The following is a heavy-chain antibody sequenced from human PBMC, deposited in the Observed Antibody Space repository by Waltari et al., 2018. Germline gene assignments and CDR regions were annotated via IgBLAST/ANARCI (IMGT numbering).Heavy chain of an antibody. CDR3: ARAFGSGSYAWFDS. V-gene: IGHV4-39*01. CDR2: MYYRGSS. CDR1: GDSVTRGSSY. D-gene: IGHD3-10*01. Sequence: QLQLQESGPGLVKPSETLSLTCSVSGDSVTRGSSYWGWIRQPPRKGLEWIGIMYYRGSSYSNPSLKSRVTISVDTSKNQFSLKLGSVAAADTAVYYCARAFGSGSYAWFDSWGQGTLVTVSS. J-gene: IGHJ5*01.